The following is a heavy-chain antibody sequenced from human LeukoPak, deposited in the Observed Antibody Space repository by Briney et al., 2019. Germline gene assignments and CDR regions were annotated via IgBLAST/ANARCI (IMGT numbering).Heavy chain of an antibody. V-gene: IGHV3-11*04. CDR2: ISSSGSTI. D-gene: IGHD3-3*01. J-gene: IGHJ4*02. CDR1: GFTFSDYY. Sequence: GGSLRLSCAASGFTFSDYYMSWIRQAPGKGLEWVSYISSSGSTIYYADSVKGRFTISRDNAKNSLYLQMNSLRAEDTAVYYCAKEHYDFWSGYYGNFDYWGQGTLVTVSS. CDR3: AKEHYDFWSGYYGNFDY.